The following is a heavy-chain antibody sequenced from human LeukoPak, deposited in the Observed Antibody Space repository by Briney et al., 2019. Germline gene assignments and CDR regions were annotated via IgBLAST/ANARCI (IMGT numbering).Heavy chain of an antibody. D-gene: IGHD3-22*01. CDR3: ARGDDSSGYYFDY. Sequence: PSETLSLTCTVSGGSISSYYWSWIRQPPGKGLEWIGYIYYSGSTNYNPSLKSRVTISVDTSKNQYSLKLSSVTAAATAVYYCARGDDSSGYYFDYWGQGTLVTVSS. J-gene: IGHJ4*02. CDR2: IYYSGST. V-gene: IGHV4-59*01. CDR1: GGSISSYY.